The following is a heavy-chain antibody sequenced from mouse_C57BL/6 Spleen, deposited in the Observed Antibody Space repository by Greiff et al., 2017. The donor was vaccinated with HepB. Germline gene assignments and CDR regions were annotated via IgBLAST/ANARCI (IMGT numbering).Heavy chain of an antibody. CDR2: IYPGDGDT. CDR1: GYAFSSSW. V-gene: IGHV1-82*01. CDR3: ARSTMVTTFDY. Sequence: VQLQQSGPELVKPGASVKISCKASGYAFSSSWMNWVKQRPGKGLEWIGRIYPGDGDTNYNGKFKGKAALTADKSSSTAYMQLSSLTSEDSAVYFWARSTMVTTFDYWGQGTTLTVSS. D-gene: IGHD2-2*01. J-gene: IGHJ2*01.